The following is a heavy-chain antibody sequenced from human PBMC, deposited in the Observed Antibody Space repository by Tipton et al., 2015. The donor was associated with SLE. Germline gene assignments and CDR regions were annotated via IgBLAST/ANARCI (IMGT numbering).Heavy chain of an antibody. CDR3: AREQWLQSAPFDY. Sequence: TLSLTCTVSGDSISSHYWNWIRQPPGKGLEWIGYIYYSGSTNYNPPLKSRVTISVDTSKNQFSLKLSSVTAADTAVYYCAREQWLQSAPFDYWGQGTLVTVSS. J-gene: IGHJ4*02. CDR2: IYYSGST. V-gene: IGHV4-59*11. D-gene: IGHD5-24*01. CDR1: GDSISSHY.